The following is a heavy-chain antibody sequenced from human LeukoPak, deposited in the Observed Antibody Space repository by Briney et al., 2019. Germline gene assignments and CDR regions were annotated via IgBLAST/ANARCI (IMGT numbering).Heavy chain of an antibody. V-gene: IGHV3-66*01. Sequence: SGGSLRLSCAVSGFTVSSSYMSWVRQSPGKGLEWVSFIYTGGSTYYADSVKGRFSISRDNSKNMLYLQMNSLGAEDTAVYYCAREAGATDYWGQGTLVTVSS. D-gene: IGHD1-26*01. CDR3: AREAGATDY. CDR2: IYTGGST. J-gene: IGHJ4*02. CDR1: GFTVSSSY.